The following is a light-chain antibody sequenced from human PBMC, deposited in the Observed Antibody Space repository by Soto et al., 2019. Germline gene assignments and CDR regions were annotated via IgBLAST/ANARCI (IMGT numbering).Light chain of an antibody. J-gene: IGKJ1*01. CDR1: QGISSY. CDR2: AAS. Sequence: DIQLTQSPAFLSTSVGDRVTITCRASQGISSYLAWYQQKPGKAPKLLIYAASTLQSGVPSRFSGSGSGTEFTLTISSLQPEDFATYYCQQLNSYVSFGPGTKVEIK. V-gene: IGKV1-9*01. CDR3: QQLNSYVS.